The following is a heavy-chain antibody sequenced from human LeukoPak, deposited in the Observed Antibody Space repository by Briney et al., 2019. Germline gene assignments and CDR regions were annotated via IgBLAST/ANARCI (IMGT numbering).Heavy chain of an antibody. CDR1: GFTLSGFW. CDR2: IKEDGSEI. D-gene: IGHD4-17*01. Sequence: GGSLRLSRAPSGFTLSGFWMDGVRQAPREGVEWVANIKEDGSEIYYVGSVKGRFTISRDNAKNSLYLQMDALRAEDTALYFCTRGHYDDHRRWGQGTLVTVSS. J-gene: IGHJ4*02. V-gene: IGHV3-7*01. CDR3: TRGHYDDHRR.